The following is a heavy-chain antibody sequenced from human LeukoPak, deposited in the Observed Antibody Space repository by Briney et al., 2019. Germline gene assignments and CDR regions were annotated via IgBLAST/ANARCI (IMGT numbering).Heavy chain of an antibody. CDR2: MNAGNGNT. CDR3: ARGRGTSGSNRDFYYYYYMDV. J-gene: IGHJ6*03. D-gene: IGHD2-15*01. Sequence: ASVKVSCKASGYIFTDYAIHWLRQAPGQRPEWMGWMNAGNGNTKYSQKFQGRVTLIRDTSAATAYMELSSLRHDDLAVYYCARGRGTSGSNRDFYYYYYMDVWGKGTTVTVSS. CDR1: GYIFTDYA. V-gene: IGHV1-3*01.